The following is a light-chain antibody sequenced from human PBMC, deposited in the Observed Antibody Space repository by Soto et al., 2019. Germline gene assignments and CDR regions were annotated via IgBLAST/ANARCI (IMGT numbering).Light chain of an antibody. Sequence: EIVMTQSPATLSVSPGERATLSCRASQSVSSNLAWYQQKPGQAPRLLIYGASIRDTGIPARFSGSGSGTEFTHTISSLQSEDFSVDYCQQYNIWPAYTFGQGTKLDIK. CDR1: QSVSSN. CDR3: QQYNIWPAYT. CDR2: GAS. J-gene: IGKJ2*01. V-gene: IGKV3-15*01.